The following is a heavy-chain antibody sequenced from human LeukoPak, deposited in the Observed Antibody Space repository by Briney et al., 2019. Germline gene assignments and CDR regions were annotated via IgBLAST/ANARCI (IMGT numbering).Heavy chain of an antibody. D-gene: IGHD3-10*01. V-gene: IGHV1-58*01. CDR2: IVVGTGKT. Sequence: TSLKVSCKASGFTNSNSSVQWVRQARGQRPEWIGWIVVGTGKTNYAQRLQERVTITRDMSTGTVDMELSSLRSEDTAVYYCAATSIRMVQRIIYYGKDVWGQGTTVTVSS. CDR3: AATSIRMVQRIIYYGKDV. CDR1: GFTNSNSS. J-gene: IGHJ6*02.